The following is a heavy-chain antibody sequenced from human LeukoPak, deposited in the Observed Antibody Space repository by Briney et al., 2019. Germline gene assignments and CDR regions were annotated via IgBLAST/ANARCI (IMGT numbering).Heavy chain of an antibody. D-gene: IGHD2-15*01. V-gene: IGHV4-59*01. Sequence: PSETLSLTCTVSGGSISSYYWSWIRQPPGKGLEWIGYIYYSGSTNYNPSLKSRVTISVDTSKNQFSLKLSSVTAADTAVYYCARGHCSGGSCYFPGGFPFDYWGQGTLVTVSS. J-gene: IGHJ4*02. CDR3: ARGHCSGGSCYFPGGFPFDY. CDR2: IYYSGST. CDR1: GGSISSYY.